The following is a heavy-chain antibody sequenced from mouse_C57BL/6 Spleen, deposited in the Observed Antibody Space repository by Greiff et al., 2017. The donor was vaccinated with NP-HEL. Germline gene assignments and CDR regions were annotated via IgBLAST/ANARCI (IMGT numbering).Heavy chain of an antibody. CDR3: ARPGSSGYVWYFDY. CDR2: IYPGSGST. J-gene: IGHJ2*01. V-gene: IGHV1-55*01. CDR1: GYTFTSYW. Sequence: QVQPQQPGAELVKPGASVKMSCKASGYTFTSYWITWVKQRPGQGLEWIGDIYPGSGSTNYNEKFKSKATLTVDTSSSTAYMQLSSLTSEDSAVYYCARPGSSGYVWYFDYWGQGTTLTVSS. D-gene: IGHD3-2*02.